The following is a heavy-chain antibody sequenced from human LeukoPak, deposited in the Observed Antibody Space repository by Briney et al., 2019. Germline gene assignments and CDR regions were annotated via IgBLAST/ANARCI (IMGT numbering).Heavy chain of an antibody. J-gene: IGHJ4*02. CDR1: GASFNSDDQY. CDR2: IHPSGML. D-gene: IGHD3-22*01. CDR3: SRGLDSRKLGY. V-gene: IGHV4-31*03. Sequence: SQTLSLPCPVSGASFNSDDQYWNWIRQSPGKGLEWIGSIHPSGMLYNNPSLESRLTISSDTSTNQFSLNLNSVTAPDTAVYFCSRGLDSRKLGYWGQGIVVTVSS.